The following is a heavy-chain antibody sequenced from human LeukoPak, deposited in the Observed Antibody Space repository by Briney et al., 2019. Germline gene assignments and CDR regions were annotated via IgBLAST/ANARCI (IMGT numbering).Heavy chain of an antibody. CDR1: GYTFTGYY. CDR2: INPNSGGT. Sequence: GASVKVSCKASGYTFTGYYMHWVRQAPGQGLEWMGWINPNSGGTNYAQKFQGRVTMTRDTSISTAYMELSRLRSDDTAVYYCARTTRDQLKRWLASGLDYWGQGTLVTVSS. J-gene: IGHJ4*02. CDR3: ARTTRDQLKRWLASGLDY. D-gene: IGHD2-2*01. V-gene: IGHV1-2*02.